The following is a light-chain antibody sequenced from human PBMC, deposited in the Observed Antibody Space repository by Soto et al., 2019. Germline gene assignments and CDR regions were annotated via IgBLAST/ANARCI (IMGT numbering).Light chain of an antibody. Sequence: QSVLTQPASVSGSPGQSITISCTGTSSDVGAYNFVSWYQHHPGRAPKLIIYEVTIRPSGVSNRFSGSKSGNTASLTISGLQAEDESDYYCCSYTTSAPYVFGSGTKVTVL. V-gene: IGLV2-14*01. CDR3: CSYTTSAPYV. CDR1: SSDVGAYNF. CDR2: EVT. J-gene: IGLJ1*01.